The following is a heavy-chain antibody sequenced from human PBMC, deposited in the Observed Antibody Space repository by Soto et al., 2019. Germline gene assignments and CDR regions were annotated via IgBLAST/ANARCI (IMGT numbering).Heavy chain of an antibody. V-gene: IGHV4-38-2*01. CDR2: IYHSGTT. CDR3: ARGDFLACWFDP. CDR1: GYSISSGYY. D-gene: IGHD2-21*01. J-gene: IGHJ5*02. Sequence: SETLSLTCAVSGYSISSGYYWGWIRQPPGKGLEWIGTIYHSGTTYYIPSLKSRVTISVDTSKNQFSLKLSSVTAADKAVYYCARGDFLACWFDPWGQGTLVTGS.